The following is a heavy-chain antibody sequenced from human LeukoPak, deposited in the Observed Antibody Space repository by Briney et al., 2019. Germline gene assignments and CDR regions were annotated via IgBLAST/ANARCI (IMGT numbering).Heavy chain of an antibody. CDR3: AKEDSGYGRGVAFDI. CDR2: IRYDGSNK. J-gene: IGHJ3*02. CDR1: GFTVSSYS. Sequence: GGSLRLSCAASGFTVSSYSMHWVRQAPGKGLEWVAFIRYDGSNKYYADSVKGRFTISRDNSKNTLYLQMNSLRAEDTAVYYCAKEDSGYGRGVAFDIWGQGTMVTVSS. V-gene: IGHV3-30*02. D-gene: IGHD5-12*01.